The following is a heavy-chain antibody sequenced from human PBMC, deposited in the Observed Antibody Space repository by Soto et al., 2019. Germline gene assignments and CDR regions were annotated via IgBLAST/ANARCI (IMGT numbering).Heavy chain of an antibody. V-gene: IGHV3-21*01. Sequence: GGSLRLSCAASGFTFSTYAMNWVRQAPGKGLEWVSSISSSSSYIYYADSVKGRFTISRDNAKNSLYLQMISLRAEDTAVYYCARGSREGDYCSSTSCYLNPWGQGTLVTVSS. CDR1: GFTFSTYA. CDR2: ISSSSSYI. CDR3: ARGSREGDYCSSTSCYLNP. D-gene: IGHD2-2*01. J-gene: IGHJ5*02.